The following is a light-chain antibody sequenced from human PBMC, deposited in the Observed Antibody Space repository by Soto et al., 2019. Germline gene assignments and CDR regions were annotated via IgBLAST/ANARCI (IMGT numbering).Light chain of an antibody. J-gene: IGLJ1*01. V-gene: IGLV2-8*01. Sequence: QLVLTQPPSASGSPGQSVTISCTGTTNDVGGYNFVSWYQQHPGKAPKLMIFEVSKRPSGVPDRFSGSKSGSTASLTVSGLQAEDEADYYCSSYAGNNIYYVFGTGTKLTVL. CDR3: SSYAGNNIYYV. CDR2: EVS. CDR1: TNDVGGYNF.